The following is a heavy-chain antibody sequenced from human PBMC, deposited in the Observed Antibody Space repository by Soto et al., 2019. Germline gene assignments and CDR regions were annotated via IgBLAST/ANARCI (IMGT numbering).Heavy chain of an antibody. J-gene: IGHJ5*02. D-gene: IGHD6-13*01. CDR2: ISWNSGSI. CDR3: AKSSSSSSWYSIRFDP. V-gene: IGHV3-9*01. Sequence: PGGSLILSCAASGFTFDDYAMHWVRQAPGKGLEWVSGISWNSGSIGYADSVKGRFTISRDNAKNSLYLQMNSLRAEDTALYYCAKSSSSSSWYSIRFDPWGQGTLVTVSS. CDR1: GFTFDDYA.